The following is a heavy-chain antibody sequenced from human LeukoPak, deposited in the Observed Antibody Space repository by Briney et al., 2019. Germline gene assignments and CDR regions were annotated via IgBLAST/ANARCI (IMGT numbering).Heavy chain of an antibody. J-gene: IGHJ4*02. CDR1: GYTYTYYY. Sequence: ATVKVFCKTSGYTYTYYYVYGAPDAPGQGCECRGEINPNSGGTYYSQKFQGRVTMTRDTSITTAYMELTRLTSDDTAVYYCVRDTHVTSTHSRGTFWGQGTLVTVSS. D-gene: IGHD1-26*01. V-gene: IGHV1-2*02. CDR2: INPNSGGT. CDR3: VRDTHVTSTHSRGTF.